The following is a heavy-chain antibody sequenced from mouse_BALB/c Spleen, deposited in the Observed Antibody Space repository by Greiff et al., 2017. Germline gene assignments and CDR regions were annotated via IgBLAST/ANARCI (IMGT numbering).Heavy chain of an antibody. CDR3: ARLAGTWFAY. V-gene: IGHV5-17*02. Sequence: EVHLVESGGGLVQPGGSRKLSCAASGFTFSSFGMHWVRQAPEKGLEWVAYISSGSSTIYYADTVKGRFTISRDNPKNTLFLQMTSLRSEDTAMYYCARLAGTWFAYWGQGTLVTVSA. J-gene: IGHJ3*01. CDR1: GFTFSSFG. CDR2: ISSGSSTI.